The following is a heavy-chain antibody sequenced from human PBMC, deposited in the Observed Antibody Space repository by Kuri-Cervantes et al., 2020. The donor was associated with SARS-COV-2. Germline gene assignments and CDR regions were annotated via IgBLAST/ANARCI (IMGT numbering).Heavy chain of an antibody. CDR3: ARGRRVVPAAMHYYYMDV. CDR1: GGSFSGYY. J-gene: IGHJ6*03. D-gene: IGHD2-2*01. CDR2: INHSGST. Sequence: SQTLSLTCAVYGGSFSGYYWRWIRQPPGKGLEWIGEINHSGSTNYNPSLKSRVTISVDTSKNQFSLKLSSVTAADTAVYYCARGRRVVPAAMHYYYMDVWGKGTTVTVSS. V-gene: IGHV4-34*01.